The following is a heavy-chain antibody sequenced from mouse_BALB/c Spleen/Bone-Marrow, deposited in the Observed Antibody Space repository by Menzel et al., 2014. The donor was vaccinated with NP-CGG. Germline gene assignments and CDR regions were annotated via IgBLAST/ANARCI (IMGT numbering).Heavy chain of an antibody. J-gene: IGHJ1*01. CDR3: ARGGGNYWYFDV. CDR2: ISFDSNN. CDR1: GYSITSGYY. Sequence: EVQLVESGPGLVKPSQSLSLTCSVTGYSITSGYYWNWIRQFPGNKLEWMGYISFDSNNNYNPSLKNRISITRDTSKNQFFLKLNSVTTEDTATHYCARGGGNYWYFDVWGAGTTVTVSS. V-gene: IGHV3-6*02. D-gene: IGHD2-1*01.